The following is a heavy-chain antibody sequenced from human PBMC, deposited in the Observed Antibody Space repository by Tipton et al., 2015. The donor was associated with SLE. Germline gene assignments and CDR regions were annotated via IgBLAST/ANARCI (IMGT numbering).Heavy chain of an antibody. CDR2: IYYSGST. CDR1: GGSISSSSHY. CDR3: ARGGWISSRGIVVVPAAIPEDY. D-gene: IGHD2-2*02. J-gene: IGHJ4*02. Sequence: TLSLTCTVSGGSISSSSHYWSWIRQPPGKGLEWIGYIYYSGSTNYNPSLKSRVTISVDTSKNQFSLKLSSVTAADTAVYYCARGGWISSRGIVVVPAAIPEDYWGQGTLVTVSS. V-gene: IGHV4-61*05.